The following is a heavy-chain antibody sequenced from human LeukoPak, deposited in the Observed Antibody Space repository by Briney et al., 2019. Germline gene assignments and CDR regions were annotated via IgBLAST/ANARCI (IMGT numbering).Heavy chain of an antibody. J-gene: IGHJ6*03. CDR1: GYTLTELS. V-gene: IGHV1-24*01. D-gene: IGHD3-3*01. CDR3: ARAPRRTTIFGVVIISYYYYYMDV. Sequence: ASVKVSCRVSGYTLTELSMHWVRQAPGKGLEWMGGFDPEDGETIYAQKFQGRVTMTEDTSTDTAYMELSSLRSEDTAVYYCARAPRRTTIFGVVIISYYYYYMDVWGKGTTVTVSS. CDR2: FDPEDGET.